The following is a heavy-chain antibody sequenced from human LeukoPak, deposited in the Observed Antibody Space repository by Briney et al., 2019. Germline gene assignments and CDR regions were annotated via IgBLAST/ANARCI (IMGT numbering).Heavy chain of an antibody. CDR2: IHSGGTA. CDR1: GFTVSGHY. V-gene: IGHV3-66*02. J-gene: IGHJ3*01. D-gene: IGHD3-10*01. Sequence: GGSLRLSCAASGFTVSGHYMSWVRQAPGKGLEWVSVIHSGGTAYYADSVKGRFTISRDNSKNTLFLQLNSLSPEDTALYYCARGGLGGEALEVWGQGTMVTVSS. CDR3: ARGGLGGEALEV.